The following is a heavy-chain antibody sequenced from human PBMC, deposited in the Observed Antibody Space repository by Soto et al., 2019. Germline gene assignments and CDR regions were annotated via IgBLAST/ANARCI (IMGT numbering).Heavy chain of an antibody. CDR3: ARDRGGITVSSKPLGDWFDP. CDR2: VSQGGTA. J-gene: IGHJ5*02. CDR1: SVSINNVF. V-gene: IGHV4-59*01. Sequence: YATLSLTRTIPSVSINNVFCSWIRETPDKGLARTGYVSQGGTAAYLSEGETTGYNPSLESRATISLDLPKNQFSLRLTSVTAADTAVYYCARDRGGITVSSKPLGDWFDPWGQGTLVTV. D-gene: IGHD3-16*01.